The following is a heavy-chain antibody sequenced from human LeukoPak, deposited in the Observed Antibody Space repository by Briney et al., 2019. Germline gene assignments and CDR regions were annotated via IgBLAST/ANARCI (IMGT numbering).Heavy chain of an antibody. CDR1: GFTFSSYW. J-gene: IGHJ6*03. CDR2: IKQDGSEK. D-gene: IGHD3-3*01. CDR3: ARAPGSDFWSGYYTTYYYYYYMDV. Sequence: GGSLRLSCAASGFTFSSYWMSWVRQAPGKGLEWVANIKQDGSEKYYVDSVKGRFTISRDNAKNSLYLQMNSLRAEDTAVYYCARAPGSDFWSGYYTTYYYYYYMDVWAKGPRSPSP. V-gene: IGHV3-7*01.